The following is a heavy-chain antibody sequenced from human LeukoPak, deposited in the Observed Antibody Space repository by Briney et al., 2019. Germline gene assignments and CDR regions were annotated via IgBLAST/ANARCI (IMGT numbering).Heavy chain of an antibody. D-gene: IGHD4-11*01. J-gene: IGHJ6*03. V-gene: IGHV4-38-2*02. Sequence: PSETLSLTCTVSGYSISSGYYWGWIRQPPGKGLEWIGSIYHSGSAYYNPSLKSRVTISVDTSKNQFSLKLSSVTAADTAVYYCARYYSKYEAYYYMDVWGKGTTVTVSS. CDR1: GYSISSGYY. CDR3: ARYYSKYEAYYYMDV. CDR2: IYHSGSA.